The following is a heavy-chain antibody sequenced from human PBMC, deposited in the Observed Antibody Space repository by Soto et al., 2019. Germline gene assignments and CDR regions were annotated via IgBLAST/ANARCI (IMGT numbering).Heavy chain of an antibody. CDR1: GFSFDDYA. Sequence: GGSLRLSCGGSGFSFDDYALHWVRQAPGKGLEWLSGISWNSGIIGYADSVRGRFTISRDNAKNSLFLQMNSLTPDDTAFYYCAKDSDSTPPSHFDPWGKGVLVTAPS. CDR3: AKDSDSTPPSHFDP. CDR2: ISWNSGII. J-gene: IGHJ5*02. V-gene: IGHV3-9*01.